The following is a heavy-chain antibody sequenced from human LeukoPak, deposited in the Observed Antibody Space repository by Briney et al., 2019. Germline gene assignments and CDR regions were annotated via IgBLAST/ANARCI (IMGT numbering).Heavy chain of an antibody. J-gene: IGHJ6*02. V-gene: IGHV4-30-4*01. CDR1: GGSIRSDDYY. D-gene: IGHD2-15*01. CDR2: IFYTGNT. Sequence: PSQTLSLTCTVSGGSIRSDDYYWSWIRQPPGKGLEWIGYIFYTGNTHYNPSLQSRVTFLVDTSKNQFSLKLSSVTAADTAVYFCATVVVVAATNYYYYATDVWGQGTTVTVSS. CDR3: ATVVVVAATNYYYYATDV.